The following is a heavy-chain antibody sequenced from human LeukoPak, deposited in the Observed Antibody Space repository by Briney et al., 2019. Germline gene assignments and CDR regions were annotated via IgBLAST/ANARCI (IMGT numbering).Heavy chain of an antibody. Sequence: PGGSLRLSCAASEFTFSSYGMHWVRQAPGKGLEWVAVISYDGSNKYYADSVKGRFTISRDNSKNTLYLQMNSLRAEDTAVYYCARDLTYYYDSSGYPTFGYWGQGTLVTVSS. D-gene: IGHD3-22*01. CDR3: ARDLTYYYDSSGYPTFGY. V-gene: IGHV3-30*19. J-gene: IGHJ4*02. CDR1: EFTFSSYG. CDR2: ISYDGSNK.